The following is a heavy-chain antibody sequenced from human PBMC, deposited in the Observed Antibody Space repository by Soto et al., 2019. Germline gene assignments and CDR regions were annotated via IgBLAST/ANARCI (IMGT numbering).Heavy chain of an antibody. CDR1: GYTLTELS. D-gene: IGHD2-21*02. CDR3: ARAWVVVTAPDY. CDR2: IDAEDGET. V-gene: IGHV1-24*01. J-gene: IGHJ4*02. Sequence: ASVKVSCKVSGYTLTELSMHWVRQAPGKGLEWMGGIDAEDGETIYAQKFQGRVTMTEDTSTNTAYMELSSLRSEDTAVYYCARAWVVVTAPDYWGQGTLVTVSS.